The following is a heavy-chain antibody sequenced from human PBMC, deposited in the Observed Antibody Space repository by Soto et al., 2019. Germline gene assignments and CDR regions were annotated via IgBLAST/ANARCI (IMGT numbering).Heavy chain of an antibody. CDR1: GFTFDDYA. D-gene: IGHD3-16*01. Sequence: EGPLVESGGGLVQPGRSLRLSCAASGFTFDDYAMHWVRQAPGKGLEWVSGISWNSGSIGYADSVKGRFTISRDNAKNSLYLQMNSLRVEDTAVYYCAKDNEYDYVWGSRFDPWGQGTLVTVSS. CDR2: ISWNSGSI. J-gene: IGHJ5*02. CDR3: AKDNEYDYVWGSRFDP. V-gene: IGHV3-9*01.